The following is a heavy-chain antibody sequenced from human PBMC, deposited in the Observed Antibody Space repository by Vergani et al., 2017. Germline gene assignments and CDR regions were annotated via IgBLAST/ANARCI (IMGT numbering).Heavy chain of an antibody. CDR1: GYTFTGYY. D-gene: IGHD2-2*03. CDR3: ARDGYCSSTSCYGCFDP. V-gene: IGHV1-2*02. J-gene: IGHJ5*02. Sequence: QVQLVQSGAEVKKPGASVKVSCKASGYTFTGYYMTWVRQAPGQGLEWMGWINPNSGGINYAQKFQGRVTMTRDTSISTAYMELIRLRSDETAVYYWARDGYCSSTSCYGCFDPWGQGTLVTVSS. CDR2: INPNSGGI.